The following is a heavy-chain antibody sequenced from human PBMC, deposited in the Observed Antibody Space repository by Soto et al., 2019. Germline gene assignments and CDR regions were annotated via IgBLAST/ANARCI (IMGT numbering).Heavy chain of an antibody. V-gene: IGHV3-74*01. Sequence: EVQLVESGGGLVQPGGSLRLSCAASGFTFSSYWMHWVRQAPGKGLVWVSRINSDGSSTSYADSVKGRFTISRDNAKNTLYLQMNSLRAEDTALYYCASGRGYSYGPENYFDYWGQGTLVTVSS. CDR2: INSDGSST. CDR3: ASGRGYSYGPENYFDY. J-gene: IGHJ4*02. D-gene: IGHD5-18*01. CDR1: GFTFSSYW.